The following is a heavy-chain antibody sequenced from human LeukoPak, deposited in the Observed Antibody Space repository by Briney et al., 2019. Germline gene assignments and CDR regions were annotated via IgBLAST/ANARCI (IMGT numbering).Heavy chain of an antibody. V-gene: IGHV3-30*18. D-gene: IGHD3-10*02. CDR2: MANDAKTT. CDR3: AELGITMIGGV. Sequence: PGGSLRLSCAASGFTFSIYGMHWVRQAPGKGLEWVAVMANDAKTTYYADSVKGRFTISRDNSKNTLYLQMNSLRAEDTAVYYCAELGITMIGGVWGKGTTVTISS. CDR1: GFTFSIYG. J-gene: IGHJ6*04.